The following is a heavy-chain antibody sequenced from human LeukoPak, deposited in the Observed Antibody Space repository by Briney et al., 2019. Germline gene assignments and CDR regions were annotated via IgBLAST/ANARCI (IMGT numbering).Heavy chain of an antibody. V-gene: IGHV4-34*08. CDR1: GFTFSSCA. J-gene: IGHJ4*02. CDR2: INHSGST. Sequence: LSCAASGFTFSSCAMTWVRQPPGKGLEWIGEINHSGSTNYNPSLKSRVTISVDTSKNQFSLKLSSVTAADTAVYYCAIKRVVRGVIIARGSRPYYFDYWGQGTLVTVS. D-gene: IGHD3-10*01. CDR3: AIKRVVRGVIIARGSRPYYFDY.